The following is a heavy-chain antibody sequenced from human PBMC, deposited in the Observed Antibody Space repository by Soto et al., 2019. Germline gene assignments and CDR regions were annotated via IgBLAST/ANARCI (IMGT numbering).Heavy chain of an antibody. V-gene: IGHV1-3*02. CDR2: SNAGNGNT. CDR3: ARVVNFWSGSPAAWFDP. Sequence: ASVKVSCKASGYTFTSYAMHWVRQAPGQRLEWMGWSNAGNGNTKYSQEFQGRVTITADKSTSTAYMELSSLRSEDTAVYYCARVVNFWSGSPAAWFDPWGQGTLVTVSS. CDR1: GYTFTSYA. D-gene: IGHD3-3*01. J-gene: IGHJ5*02.